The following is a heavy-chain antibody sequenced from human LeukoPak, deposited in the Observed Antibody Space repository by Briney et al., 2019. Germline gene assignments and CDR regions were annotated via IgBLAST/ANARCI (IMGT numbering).Heavy chain of an antibody. CDR3: ARARGYCSTTSCYIDGKYYFDY. J-gene: IGHJ4*02. V-gene: IGHV4-34*01. CDR1: GGSFSGYY. Sequence: PSETLSLTCAVYGGSFSGYYWSWIRQPPGKGLEWIGEINHSGSTNYSPSLKSRVTISVDTSKNQFSLKLSSVTAADTAVYCCARARGYCSTTSCYIDGKYYFDYWGQGTLVTVSS. CDR2: INHSGST. D-gene: IGHD2-2*02.